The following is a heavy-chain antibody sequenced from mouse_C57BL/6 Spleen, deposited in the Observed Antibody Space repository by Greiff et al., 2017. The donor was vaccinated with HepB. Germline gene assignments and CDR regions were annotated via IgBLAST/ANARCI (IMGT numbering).Heavy chain of an antibody. J-gene: IGHJ4*01. CDR3: ARSLYGSRHYYAMDY. CDR1: GYTFTSYW. CDR2: IYPSDSET. V-gene: IGHV1-61*01. D-gene: IGHD1-1*01. Sequence: QVQLQQPGAELVRPGSSVKLSCKASGYTFTSYWMDWVKQRPGQGLEWIGNIYPSDSETHYNQKFKDKATLTVDKSSSTAYMQLSSLTSEDSAVYYCARSLYGSRHYYAMDYWGQGTSVTVSS.